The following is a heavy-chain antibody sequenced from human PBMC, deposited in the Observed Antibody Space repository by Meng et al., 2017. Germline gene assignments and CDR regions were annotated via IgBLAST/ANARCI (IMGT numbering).Heavy chain of an antibody. CDR1: GGSFSGYY. Sequence: QGQLQPWGAGLLKPSETPSLAFAVYGGSFSGYYWSWIRQPPGKGLEWIGEINHSGSTNYNPSLKSRVTISVDTSKNQFSLKLSSVTAADTAVYYCARVPGGIGAADYWGQGTLVTVSS. J-gene: IGHJ4*02. CDR2: INHSGST. V-gene: IGHV4-34*01. D-gene: IGHD3-10*01. CDR3: ARVPGGIGAADY.